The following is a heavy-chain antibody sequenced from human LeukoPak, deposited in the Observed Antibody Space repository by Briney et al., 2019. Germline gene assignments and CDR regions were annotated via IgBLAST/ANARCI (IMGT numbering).Heavy chain of an antibody. D-gene: IGHD3-3*01. CDR3: AKDQRRFLEWLLFDY. CDR1: GFTFSSDA. V-gene: IGHV3-23*01. J-gene: IGHJ4*02. CDR2: ISDRGDGT. Sequence: GGSLRLSCAASGFTFSSDAMSWVRQAPGKGLEWVSTISDRGDGTYYANSVKGRFTISRDNSKNTLYLQMNSLRAEDTAVYYCAKDQRRFLEWLLFDYWGQGTLVTVSS.